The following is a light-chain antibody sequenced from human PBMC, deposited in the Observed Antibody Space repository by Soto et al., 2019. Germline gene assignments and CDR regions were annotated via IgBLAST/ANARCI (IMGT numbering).Light chain of an antibody. CDR2: GAS. Sequence: VITQSPATLSVSPGERATLSCWASETVATNLAWYQQKPGQAPRLLISGASTRAAGISDRFRGSGSGTEFTLTISSXXXXXSAIYYCQQYFEXXXXTFGXGT. J-gene: IGKJ1*01. CDR3: QQYFEXXXXT. V-gene: IGKV3-15*01. CDR1: ETVATN.